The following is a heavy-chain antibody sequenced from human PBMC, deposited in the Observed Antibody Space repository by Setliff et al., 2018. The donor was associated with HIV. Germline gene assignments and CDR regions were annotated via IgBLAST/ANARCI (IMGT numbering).Heavy chain of an antibody. D-gene: IGHD3-3*01. CDR3: VRDFEYWSGVFVWGYFHF. V-gene: IGHV3-64D*08. CDR2: INGNGQTT. Sequence: GESLRLSCSSYGFTFSSFSMHWVRQAPGKGLQYVAGINGNGQTTYYGDSVKGRFTISRDNSKNTLSLQLNSLRPEDTAMYHCVRDFEYWSGVFVWGYFHFWGQGTSVTVSS. J-gene: IGHJ4*02. CDR1: GFTFSSFS.